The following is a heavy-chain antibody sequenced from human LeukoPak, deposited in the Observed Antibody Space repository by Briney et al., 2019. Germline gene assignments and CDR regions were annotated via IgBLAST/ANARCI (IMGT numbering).Heavy chain of an antibody. CDR3: ARGDGLMGY. D-gene: IGHD3-16*01. Sequence: ASVKVSCKTSGYTFTDYYIHWLRQAPGQGLEWMGWITPGSGDTNYAQKFQGRVIMIRDTSITTVYMEVNSLRSDDTAVYYCARGDGLMGYWGQGTLVAVSS. J-gene: IGHJ4*02. CDR2: ITPGSGDT. V-gene: IGHV1-2*02. CDR1: GYTFTDYY.